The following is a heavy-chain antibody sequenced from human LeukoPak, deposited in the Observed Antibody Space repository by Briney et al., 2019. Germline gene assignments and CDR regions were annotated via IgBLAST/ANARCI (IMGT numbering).Heavy chain of an antibody. CDR3: ARAYSSGWKRFDY. V-gene: IGHV3-48*01. CDR2: INRDSRTI. J-gene: IGHJ4*02. D-gene: IGHD6-19*01. Sequence: GGSLRLSFAASGFNFRDYSMNWVRQAPGKGLEWVSYINRDSRTIYYADSVKGRFTISRDNAKNSLYLQMNSLRAEDTAVYYCARAYSSGWKRFDYWGQGTLVTVSS. CDR1: GFNFRDYS.